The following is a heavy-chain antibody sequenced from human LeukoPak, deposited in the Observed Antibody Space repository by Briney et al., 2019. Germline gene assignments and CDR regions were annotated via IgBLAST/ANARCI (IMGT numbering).Heavy chain of an antibody. CDR1: GYTFTSYG. J-gene: IGHJ4*02. CDR2: ISGYNGNT. CDR3: ARGGAGREDYFDY. V-gene: IGHV1-18*01. Sequence: ASVKVSCKASGYTFTSYGISWVRQAPGQGLEWMGWISGYNGNTDYAQNLQGRATMTTDTSTSTAFMELRSLRSDDTAVYYCARGGAGREDYFDYWGQGTLVTVSS.